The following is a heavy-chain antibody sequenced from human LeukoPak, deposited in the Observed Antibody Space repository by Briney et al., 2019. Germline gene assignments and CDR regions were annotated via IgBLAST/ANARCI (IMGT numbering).Heavy chain of an antibody. V-gene: IGHV3-23*01. D-gene: IGHD6-13*01. CDR1: GFIFRNYA. J-gene: IGHJ3*02. Sequence: GGSLRLSCAASGFIFRNYAMNWVRQAPGKGLEWVSGITNSGDYTNYADSVKGRFTVSRDNSKNTLDLQMNSLRAEDTAVYYCAKGWYGDTFDIWGQGTMVTVSS. CDR3: AKGWYGDTFDI. CDR2: ITNSGDYT.